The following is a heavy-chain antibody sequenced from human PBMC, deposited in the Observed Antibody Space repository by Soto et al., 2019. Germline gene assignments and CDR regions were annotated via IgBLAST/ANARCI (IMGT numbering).Heavy chain of an antibody. Sequence: GLDLEWLALIYWDDDKRYSPSLKSRLTITKDTSKNQVVLTMTNMDPVDTATYYCAHRRPYYDFWGGYRKYYMDVWGKGTTVTVSS. D-gene: IGHD3-3*01. CDR3: AHRRPYYDFWGGYRKYYMDV. CDR2: IYWDDDK. J-gene: IGHJ6*03. V-gene: IGHV2-5*02.